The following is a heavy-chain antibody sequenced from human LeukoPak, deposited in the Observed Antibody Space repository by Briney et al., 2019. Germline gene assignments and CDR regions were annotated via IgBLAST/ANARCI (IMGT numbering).Heavy chain of an antibody. D-gene: IGHD2-2*01. CDR1: GGSISSGDYY. CDR2: IYYSGST. CDR3: ARVGSAYCSSTSCFDY. V-gene: IGHV4-30-4*08. Sequence: PSETLSLTCTVSGGSISSGDYYWSWIRQPPGKGLEWIGYIYYSGSTYYNPSLKSRVTISVDTSKNQFSLKLSSVTAADTAVYYCARVGSAYCSSTSCFDYWGQGTLVTVSS. J-gene: IGHJ4*02.